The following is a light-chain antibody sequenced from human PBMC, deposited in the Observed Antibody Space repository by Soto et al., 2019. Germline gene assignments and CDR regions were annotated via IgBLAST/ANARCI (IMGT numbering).Light chain of an antibody. J-gene: IGLJ2*01. CDR1: SSDGGGYNY. CDR3: CSYAGSYSNVV. V-gene: IGLV2-11*01. Sequence: QSALTPPRSVSGSPGQSVTISCTGTSSDGGGYNYVPCYQQHPGKAPKFIIYDVIRPPSGVPDRGSGSKPGNTASLTISGLHADDEADYYCCSYAGSYSNVVFGGGTKLTVL. CDR2: DVI.